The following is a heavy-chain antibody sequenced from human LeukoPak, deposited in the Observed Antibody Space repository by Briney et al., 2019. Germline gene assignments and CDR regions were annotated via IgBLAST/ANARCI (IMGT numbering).Heavy chain of an antibody. CDR3: AREVTTDAFDM. V-gene: IGHV4-59*01. D-gene: IGHD4-17*01. CDR2: IYYSGIT. CDR1: GGSISTYY. Sequence: SETLSLTCTVSGGSISTYYWSWIRQPPGKGLVWIGYIYYSGITNHSPFLNSRVTISVDTSNNQFSLKLSSVTAADTAVYYCAREVTTDAFDMWGQGTMVTVSS. J-gene: IGHJ3*02.